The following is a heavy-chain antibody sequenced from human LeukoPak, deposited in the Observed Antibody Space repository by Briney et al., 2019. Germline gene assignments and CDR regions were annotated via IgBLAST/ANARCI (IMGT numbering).Heavy chain of an antibody. CDR2: ISGSGGST. D-gene: IGHD4-17*01. J-gene: IGHJ4*02. CDR1: GFTFSSYA. Sequence: GGSLRLSCAASGFTFSSYAMSWVRQAPGKGLEWVSAISGSGGSTYYADSVKGRFTISRDNSKNTLYLQMNSLRAEDTAVYYCAKGRPGDPANTIRRYYFDYWGQGTLVTVSS. V-gene: IGHV3-23*01. CDR3: AKGRPGDPANTIRRYYFDY.